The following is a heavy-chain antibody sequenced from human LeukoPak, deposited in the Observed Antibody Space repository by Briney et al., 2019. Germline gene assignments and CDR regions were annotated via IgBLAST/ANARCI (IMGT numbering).Heavy chain of an antibody. V-gene: IGHV3-15*01. CDR1: GFTFSDAW. CDR2: IKSQTGGGTT. CDR3: TRVGTTWFHS. D-gene: IGHD1-26*01. Sequence: GGSLGLSCAASGFTFSDAWMSWVRQAPGKGLEWVGRIKSQTGGGTTDYAAPVKGRFSISRDDSKNTLYLQMNSLKTEDTAVYYCTRVGTTWFHSWGQGTLVTVSS. J-gene: IGHJ5*01.